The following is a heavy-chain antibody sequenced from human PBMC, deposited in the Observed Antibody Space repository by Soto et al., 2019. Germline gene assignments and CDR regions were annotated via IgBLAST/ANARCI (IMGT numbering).Heavy chain of an antibody. V-gene: IGHV3-53*01. Sequence: GGSLRLSCAPSGFTVSSNYMSWVRQAPGKGLEWVSVIYSGGSTYYADSVKGRFTISRDNSKNTLYLQMNSLRAEDTAVYYCARDRQWLVSPYYYYGTDAWGQGTTVTVSS. CDR2: IYSGGST. CDR3: ARDRQWLVSPYYYYGTDA. J-gene: IGHJ6*02. CDR1: GFTVSSNY. D-gene: IGHD6-19*01.